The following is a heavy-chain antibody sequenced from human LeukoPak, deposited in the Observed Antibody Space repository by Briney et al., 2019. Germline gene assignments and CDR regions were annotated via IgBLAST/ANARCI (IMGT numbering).Heavy chain of an antibody. CDR2: ISGSGSGGST. V-gene: IGHV3-23*01. CDR1: GFTFTSYA. Sequence: GGSLRLSCAASGFTFTSYAMSWVRQAPGKGLEWVSGISGSGSGGSTYYADSVKGRFTISRDNSKNTLYLQMNSLRAEDTAVYYCAKDYEWFGAQPHYFDYWGQGTLVTVSS. CDR3: AKDYEWFGAQPHYFDY. J-gene: IGHJ4*02. D-gene: IGHD3-10*01.